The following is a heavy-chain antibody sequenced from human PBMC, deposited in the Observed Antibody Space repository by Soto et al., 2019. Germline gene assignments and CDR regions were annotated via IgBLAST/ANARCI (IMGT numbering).Heavy chain of an antibody. CDR1: GFTFSNAW. D-gene: IGHD3-10*01. CDR2: IKSKTDGGTT. V-gene: IGHV3-15*01. J-gene: IGHJ3*02. Sequence: EVQLVESGGGLVKPGGSLRLSCAASGFTFSNAWMSWVRQAPGKGLEWVGRIKSKTDGGTTDYTTPVKGRFTISRDDSKNTLYLQINSLKDEDTAVYYCTTDGIYYSHTCDILGQGTMVTVSS. CDR3: TTDGIYYSHTCDI.